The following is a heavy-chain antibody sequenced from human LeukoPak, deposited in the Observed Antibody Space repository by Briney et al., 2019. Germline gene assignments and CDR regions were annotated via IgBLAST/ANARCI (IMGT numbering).Heavy chain of an antibody. D-gene: IGHD5-18*01. CDR2: INAGNGNT. CDR3: ARVPGGIQLWPFDY. J-gene: IGHJ4*02. Sequence: ASVKVSCKASGYTFTSYAMHWVRQAPGQRLEWMVWINAGNGNTKYSQKFQGRVTITRDTSASTAYMELSSLRSEDTAVYYCARVPGGIQLWPFDYWGQGTLVTVSS. V-gene: IGHV1-3*01. CDR1: GYTFTSYA.